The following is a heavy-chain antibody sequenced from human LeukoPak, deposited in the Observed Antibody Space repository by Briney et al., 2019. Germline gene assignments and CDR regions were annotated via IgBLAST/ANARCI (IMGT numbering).Heavy chain of an antibody. CDR1: GFTFSSYG. CDR2: IWYDGSNK. Sequence: GGSLRLSCAASGFTFSSYGMHWVRQAPGKGLEWVAIIWYDGSNKYYADSVKGRFTISRDNSKNTLYLQMNSLRAEDTAVYYCALVDSSGYLDYWGQGTLVTVSS. CDR3: ALVDSSGYLDY. V-gene: IGHV3-33*01. J-gene: IGHJ4*02. D-gene: IGHD3-22*01.